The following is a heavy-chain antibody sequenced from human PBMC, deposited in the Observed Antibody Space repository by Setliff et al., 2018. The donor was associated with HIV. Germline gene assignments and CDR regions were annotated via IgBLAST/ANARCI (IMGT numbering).Heavy chain of an antibody. CDR3: VKGQGFCSMTSCALDWFGP. V-gene: IGHV1-8*02. J-gene: IGHJ5*02. Sequence: ASVKVSCKASGYTFTNYDINWVRQAPGQGLEWMGWMNPNSGNTGYAQKFQGRVTMTRNTSIRTAYMELSSLRVEDSAIYYCVKGQGFCSMTSCALDWFGPWGQGTLVTVSS. CDR2: MNPNSGNT. D-gene: IGHD2-2*01. CDR1: GYTFTNYD.